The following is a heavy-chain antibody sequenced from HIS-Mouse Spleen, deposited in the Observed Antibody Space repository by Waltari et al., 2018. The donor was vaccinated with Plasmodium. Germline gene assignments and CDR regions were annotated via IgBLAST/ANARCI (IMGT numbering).Heavy chain of an antibody. CDR3: ASSWYWYFDL. Sequence: EVQLVESGGGLVRPGGSLGLSCAASGFAFGSYWMSWVRQAPGKGLEWVANIKQDGSEKYYVDSVKGRFTISRDNAKNSLYLQMNSLRAEDTAVYYCASSWYWYFDLWGRGTLVTVSS. D-gene: IGHD6-13*01. J-gene: IGHJ2*01. V-gene: IGHV3-7*01. CDR1: GFAFGSYW. CDR2: IKQDGSEK.